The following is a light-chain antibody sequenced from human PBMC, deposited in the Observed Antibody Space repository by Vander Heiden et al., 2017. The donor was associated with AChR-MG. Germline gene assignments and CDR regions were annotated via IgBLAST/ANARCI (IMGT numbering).Light chain of an antibody. CDR2: DAS. Sequence: EIVLTQSPATLSLSPGERATLSCRASQSVSRYLAWYQQKPGQAPRLLIYDASNRATGIPARFSGSGSGTDFTLTISSLEPEDFAVYYCQQRSNWPGLTFGGGTKVEI. CDR1: QSVSRY. CDR3: QQRSNWPGLT. J-gene: IGKJ4*01. V-gene: IGKV3-11*01.